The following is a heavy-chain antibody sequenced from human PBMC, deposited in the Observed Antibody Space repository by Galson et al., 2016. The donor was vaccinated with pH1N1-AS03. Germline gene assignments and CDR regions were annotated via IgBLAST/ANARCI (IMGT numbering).Heavy chain of an antibody. D-gene: IGHD1-26*01. CDR1: GFTFRNCW. Sequence: LRLSCAASGFTFRNCWMSWVRQAPGKRLEWVANIKHDGSEKYSVDSVKGRFTISRDNAKNSLYLQLNSLRAEDTAVYYCAREKFDGAFSGAMFDYWGQGTLVTVSS. V-gene: IGHV3-7*03. J-gene: IGHJ4*02. CDR2: IKHDGSEK. CDR3: AREKFDGAFSGAMFDY.